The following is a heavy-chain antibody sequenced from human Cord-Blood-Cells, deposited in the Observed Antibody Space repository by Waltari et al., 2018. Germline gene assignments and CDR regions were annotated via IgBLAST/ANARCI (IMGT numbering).Heavy chain of an antibody. J-gene: IGHJ4*02. CDR2: ISSSSSYI. V-gene: IGHV3-21*01. CDR3: AREPDYGDYFDY. CDR1: S. Sequence: SMNWVRQAPGKGLEWVSSISSSSSYIYYADSVKGRFTISRDNAKNSLYLQMNSLRAEDTAVYYCAREPDYGDYFDYWGQGTLVTVSS. D-gene: IGHD4-17*01.